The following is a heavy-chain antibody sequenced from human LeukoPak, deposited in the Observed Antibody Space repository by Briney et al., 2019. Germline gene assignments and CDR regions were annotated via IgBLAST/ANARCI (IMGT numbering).Heavy chain of an antibody. D-gene: IGHD2-21*01. CDR1: GYSFTDHY. V-gene: IGHV1-2*02. CDR2: INPNSGGT. CDR3: ARADRLHGGPYLIGP. Sequence: AASVKVSCKTSGYSFTDHYMHWVRQAPGQGLEWMGWINPNSGGTSSAQKFQGRVTMTRDTSITTVYMEVSWLTSDDTAIYYCARADRLHGGPYLIGPWGQGTLVTVSS. J-gene: IGHJ5*02.